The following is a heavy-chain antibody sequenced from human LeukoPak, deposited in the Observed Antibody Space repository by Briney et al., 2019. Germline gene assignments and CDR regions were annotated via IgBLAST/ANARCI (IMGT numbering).Heavy chain of an antibody. CDR1: GGSISSYY. Sequence: PSETLSLTCSVSGGSISSYYWSWIRQPPGKGLEWIGYIYYSGSSYYNPSLKSRVTISVDTSKNQFSLKLSSVTAADTAVHYCARERDATNYYDSSGYYYDLGAFDIWGQGTMVTVSS. CDR3: ARERDATNYYDSSGYYYDLGAFDI. CDR2: IYYSGSS. V-gene: IGHV4-59*12. D-gene: IGHD3-22*01. J-gene: IGHJ3*02.